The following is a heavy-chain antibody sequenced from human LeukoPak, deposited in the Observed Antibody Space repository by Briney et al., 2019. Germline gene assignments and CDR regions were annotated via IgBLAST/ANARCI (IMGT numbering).Heavy chain of an antibody. CDR1: RYTFTGYH. Sequence: ASVTVSCQASRYTFTGYHMHWVRQATGQGLEGMGRINHNSGGTNYAQKFQGRVTMTRDTSISTAYMELSRLRSDDTAVYYCARGPSYYGSGSYSEEFDYWGQGTLVTVSS. CDR3: ARGPSYYGSGSYSEEFDY. CDR2: INHNSGGT. J-gene: IGHJ4*02. D-gene: IGHD3-10*01. V-gene: IGHV1-2*06.